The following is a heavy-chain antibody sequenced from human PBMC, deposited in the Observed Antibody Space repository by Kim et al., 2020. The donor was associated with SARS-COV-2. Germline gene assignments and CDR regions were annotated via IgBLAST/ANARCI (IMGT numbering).Heavy chain of an antibody. V-gene: IGHV3-33*01. CDR3: ARDYGSSWYYGMDV. Sequence: AESVKGRFTISRDNSKNTLYLQMNSLRAEDTAVYYCARDYGSSWYYGMDVWGQGTTVTVSS. D-gene: IGHD6-13*01. J-gene: IGHJ6*02.